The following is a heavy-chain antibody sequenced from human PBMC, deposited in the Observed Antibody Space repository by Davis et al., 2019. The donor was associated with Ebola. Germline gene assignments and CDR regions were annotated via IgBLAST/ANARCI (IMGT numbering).Heavy chain of an antibody. J-gene: IGHJ2*01. CDR1: GFTFSDYY. Sequence: GESLKISCAASGFTFSDYYMSWIRQAPGKGLEWVSYISISGSTIYYADSVKGRFTISRDNAKNSLYLQMNSLRAEDTAVYYCARDAITMVQGVIITSRYFGLWGRGTLVTVSS. D-gene: IGHD3-10*01. CDR3: ARDAITMVQGVIITSRYFGL. V-gene: IGHV3-11*01. CDR2: ISISGSTI.